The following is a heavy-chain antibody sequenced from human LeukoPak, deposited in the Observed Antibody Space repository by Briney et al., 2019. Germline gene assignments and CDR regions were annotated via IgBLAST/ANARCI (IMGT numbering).Heavy chain of an antibody. Sequence: PSETLSLTCTVSGGAITSNYWSWLRQPPGKGLQWIGYIYYRGSTNYNPSLKSRVTISLDTSKSQLSLNLSSVTAADTAVYYCARHGSGSLIDYWGHGTLVTVSS. CDR2: IYYRGST. CDR3: ARHGSGSLIDY. V-gene: IGHV4-59*08. CDR1: GGAITSNY. D-gene: IGHD1-26*01. J-gene: IGHJ4*01.